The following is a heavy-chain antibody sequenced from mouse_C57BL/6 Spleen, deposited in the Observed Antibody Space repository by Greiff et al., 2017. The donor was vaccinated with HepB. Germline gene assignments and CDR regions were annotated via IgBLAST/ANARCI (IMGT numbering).Heavy chain of an antibody. D-gene: IGHD2-4*01. Sequence: VQLQQSGAELARPGASVKLSCKASGYTFTSYGISWVKQRTGQGLEWIGELYPRSGNTYYNEKFKGKATLTADKSSSTAYMELRSLTSEDSAVYFCAREGKYDDDEGYYVDYWGQGTTLTVSS. CDR1: GYTFTSYG. CDR3: AREGKYDDDEGYYVDY. V-gene: IGHV1-81*01. J-gene: IGHJ2*01. CDR2: LYPRSGNT.